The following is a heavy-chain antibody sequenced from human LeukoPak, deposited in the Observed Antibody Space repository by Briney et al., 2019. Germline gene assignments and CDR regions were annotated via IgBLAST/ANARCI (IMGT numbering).Heavy chain of an antibody. Sequence: GGSLRLSCAASGFTFDDYGMSWVRQAPGKGLEWVSGINWNGGSTGYADSVKGRFTISRDNAKNSLYLQMNSLRAEDTALYYCSRGSYYFDYYYYYYMDVWGKGTTVTVSS. CDR2: INWNGGST. D-gene: IGHD1-26*01. V-gene: IGHV3-20*04. CDR3: SRGSYYFDYYYYYYMDV. J-gene: IGHJ6*03. CDR1: GFTFDDYG.